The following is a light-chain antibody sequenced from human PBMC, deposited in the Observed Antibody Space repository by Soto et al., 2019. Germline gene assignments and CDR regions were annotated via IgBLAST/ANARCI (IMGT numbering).Light chain of an antibody. CDR1: QSVSSN. CDR3: QHYNNWPRT. Sequence: EIVMTQSPATLSVSPGERDTLSCRASQSVSSNLAWYQQKPGQAPKLLIYGASTRATGIPARFSGSGSGTDFTLTISSLQSEDFAVYYCQHYNNWPRTFGEGTKVEIK. CDR2: GAS. V-gene: IGKV3-15*01. J-gene: IGKJ1*01.